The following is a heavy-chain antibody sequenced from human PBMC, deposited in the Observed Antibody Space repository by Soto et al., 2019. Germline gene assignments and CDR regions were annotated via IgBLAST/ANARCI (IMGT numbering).Heavy chain of an antibody. Sequence: PGGSLRLSCAASGFTFSKAWMSWVRQAPGKGLEWVARIRSKTDDETRDYAAPVRGRFTISRDDLKNTLFLQMNSLKAEDTAVFYCTCHDDGGGLGVIWGHGSLVTVSS. CDR3: TCHDDGGGLGVI. CDR2: IRSKTDDETR. V-gene: IGHV3-15*05. D-gene: IGHD4-17*01. CDR1: GFTFSKAW. J-gene: IGHJ4*01.